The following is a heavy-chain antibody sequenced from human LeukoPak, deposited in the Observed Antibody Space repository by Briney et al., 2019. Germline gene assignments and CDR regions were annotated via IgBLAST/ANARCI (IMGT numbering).Heavy chain of an antibody. CDR1: GFIFSSYE. J-gene: IGHJ3*02. CDR3: ARGNYYDSSGYYRFDAFDI. Sequence: GGSLRLSCAASGFIFSSYEMNWVRQAPGKGLEWVSYISSSGSTIYYADSVKGRFTISRDNAKNSLYLQMNSLRAEDTAVYYCARGNYYDSSGYYRFDAFDIWGQGTMVSVSS. V-gene: IGHV3-48*03. D-gene: IGHD3-22*01. CDR2: ISSSGSTI.